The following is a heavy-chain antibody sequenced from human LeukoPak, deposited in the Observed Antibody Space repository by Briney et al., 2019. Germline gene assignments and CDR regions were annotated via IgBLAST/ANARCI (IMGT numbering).Heavy chain of an antibody. Sequence: GGSLRLSCAASGLTFDDYAMHWVRQAPGKGLEWVSGISWNSGNVGYGDSVKGRFSISSDNAKNSLYLQMNSLRTEDTALYYCAKAGGGSNLGGAFDIWGQGTMVTVSS. CDR2: ISWNSGNV. D-gene: IGHD2-15*01. J-gene: IGHJ3*02. CDR1: GLTFDDYA. V-gene: IGHV3-9*01. CDR3: AKAGGGSNLGGAFDI.